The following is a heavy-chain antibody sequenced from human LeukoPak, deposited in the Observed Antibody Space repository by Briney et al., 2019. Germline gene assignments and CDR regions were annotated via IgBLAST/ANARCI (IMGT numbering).Heavy chain of an antibody. V-gene: IGHV3-30*02. Sequence: GGSLRLSCAASGFTFSSYGMHWDRQAPGRGLEWVAFIRYDGSNKYYADSVKGRFTISRDNSKNTLYLQMNSLRAEDTAVYYCAKALLYSNYGYFDYWGQGTLVTVSS. J-gene: IGHJ4*02. CDR1: GFTFSSYG. CDR2: IRYDGSNK. D-gene: IGHD4-11*01. CDR3: AKALLYSNYGYFDY.